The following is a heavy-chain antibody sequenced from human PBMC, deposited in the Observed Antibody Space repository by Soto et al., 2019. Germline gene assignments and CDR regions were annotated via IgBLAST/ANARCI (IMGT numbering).Heavy chain of an antibody. CDR1: GFPLPTDRVG. V-gene: IGHV2-5*02. J-gene: IGHJ4*02. D-gene: IGHD1-26*01. Sequence: QITLKESGPTLVKPTQTLTLTCTFSGFPLPTDRVGVCWIRQPPGKALEWLAVIYWDDTKTYRPSLKSRLTITKDTSKNQVALTMTDMDPVDTATYYCAHAYGGRSLYWGEGTLVTVSS. CDR3: AHAYGGRSLY. CDR2: IYWDDTK.